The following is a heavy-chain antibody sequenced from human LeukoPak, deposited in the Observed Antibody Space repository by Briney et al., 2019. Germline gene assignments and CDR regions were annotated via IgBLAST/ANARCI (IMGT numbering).Heavy chain of an antibody. Sequence: KTSETLSLTCTVSGGSVSSGSYHWSWIRQPPGKGLEWIGYIYYSGSAKYNPSLKSRVTISVDTSKNQFSLKLTSVTAADTAVYYCARGFGDWGLSWFDPWGQGTLVTVSS. J-gene: IGHJ5*02. CDR3: ARGFGDWGLSWFDP. V-gene: IGHV4-61*01. CDR2: IYYSGSA. D-gene: IGHD3-10*01. CDR1: GGSVSSGSYH.